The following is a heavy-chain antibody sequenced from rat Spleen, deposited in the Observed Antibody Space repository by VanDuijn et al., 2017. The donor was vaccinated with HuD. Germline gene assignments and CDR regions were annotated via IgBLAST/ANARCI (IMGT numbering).Heavy chain of an antibody. CDR3: ARRHYGYTDYFDY. J-gene: IGHJ2*01. CDR2: ISTGGGNT. D-gene: IGHD1-9*01. Sequence: EVQLVESGGGLVQPGNSLKLSCAVSGFTFNNYWMTWVRQAPTKGLEWVASISTGGGNTYYRDSVKGRFTISRDNAKSTLYLQMDSLRSEDTATYYCARRHYGYTDYFDYWGQGVMVTVSS. CDR1: GFTFNNYW. V-gene: IGHV5S23*01.